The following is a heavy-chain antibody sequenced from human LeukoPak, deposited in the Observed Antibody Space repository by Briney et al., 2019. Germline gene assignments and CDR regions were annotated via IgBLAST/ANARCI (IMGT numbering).Heavy chain of an antibody. CDR2: IYTSGST. CDR3: ARARSNWFDP. V-gene: IGHV4-61*02. Sequence: SETLSLTCTVSGGSISSGSYYWSWIRQPAGKGLEWIGRIYTSGSTNYDPSLKSRVTISVDTSKNQFSLKLSSVTAADTAVYYCARARSNWFDPWGQGTLVTVSS. CDR1: GGSISSGSYY. J-gene: IGHJ5*02.